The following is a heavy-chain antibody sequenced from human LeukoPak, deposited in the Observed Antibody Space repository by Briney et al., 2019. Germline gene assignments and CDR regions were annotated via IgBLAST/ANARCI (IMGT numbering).Heavy chain of an antibody. CDR1: GFTFSNYA. D-gene: IGHD4-17*01. V-gene: IGHV3-23*01. CDR2: ITGSGGNT. Sequence: PGASLRLSCAASGFTFSNYAMSWVRQAPGKGLEWVSAITGSGGNTYYADSVKGRFTISRDNAKNTLYLQMNSLRAEDTAVYYCARGLDGEYHWGQGTLVTVSS. CDR3: ARGLDGEYH. J-gene: IGHJ5*02.